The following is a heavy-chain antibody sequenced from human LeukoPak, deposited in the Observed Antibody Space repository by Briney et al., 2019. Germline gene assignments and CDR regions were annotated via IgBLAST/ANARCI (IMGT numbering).Heavy chain of an antibody. CDR1: GFTFSTYA. D-gene: IGHD2-15*01. CDR2: ISSSSRTI. J-gene: IGHJ6*03. Sequence: GGSLRLSCVVSGFTFSTYAMNWVRQAPGKGLEWVSYISSSSRTIHYADSVKGRFTISRDNAKNTLYLQMNSLRAEDTAVYYCAKDAAYYYYMDVWGKGTTVTVSS. V-gene: IGHV3-48*04. CDR3: AKDAAYYYYMDV.